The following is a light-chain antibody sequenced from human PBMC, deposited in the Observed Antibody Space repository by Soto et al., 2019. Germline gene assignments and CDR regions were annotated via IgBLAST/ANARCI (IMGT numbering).Light chain of an antibody. CDR1: HDLSSR. Sequence: EIVMTQSPVTLSVSPGERATLSCRASHDLSSRLAWYQQKPGQAPRLLIYDASTRATGVPARFSGSGSWTEFTLTISGLQSDDFAVYFCQHYTNWPLTFGGGTKVEIK. CDR2: DAS. CDR3: QHYTNWPLT. V-gene: IGKV3-15*01. J-gene: IGKJ4*01.